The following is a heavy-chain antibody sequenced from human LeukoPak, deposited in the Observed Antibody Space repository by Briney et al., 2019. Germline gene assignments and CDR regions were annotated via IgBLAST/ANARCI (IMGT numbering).Heavy chain of an antibody. V-gene: IGHV1-69*05. CDR3: ARDVDTAMVIGDY. CDR1: GGTFSNYA. D-gene: IGHD5-18*01. J-gene: IGHJ4*02. Sequence: ASVKVSCKASGGTFSNYAISWVRQAPGQGLEWMGGIIPIFDTADYAQKFQGRVTLTRDMSTSTAYMELRSLRSDDTAVYYCARDVDTAMVIGDYWGQGTLVTVSS. CDR2: IIPIFDTA.